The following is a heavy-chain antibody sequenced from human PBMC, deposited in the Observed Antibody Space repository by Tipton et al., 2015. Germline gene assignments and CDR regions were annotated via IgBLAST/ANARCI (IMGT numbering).Heavy chain of an antibody. D-gene: IGHD2-21*01. CDR3: AKDERGTLWGGAFQA. J-gene: IGHJ1*01. CDR2: ISASGGTT. CDR1: GFTFNNYA. V-gene: IGHV3-23*01. Sequence: GSLRLSCAVSGFTFNNYAMSWVRQAPGKGLEWVSAISASGGTTNYADSVKGRFTISRDKSNNTLYLQMNSLTIEDTAFYYCAKDERGTLWGGAFQAWGQGTLVTVSS.